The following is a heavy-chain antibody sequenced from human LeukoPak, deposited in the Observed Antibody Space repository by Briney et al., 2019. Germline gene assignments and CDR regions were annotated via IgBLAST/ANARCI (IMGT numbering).Heavy chain of an antibody. D-gene: IGHD6-6*01. CDR1: GFTFSTYG. CDR3: ANADTTWGVSSSWSGRFDY. Sequence: QPGKSLRLSCAASGFTFSTYGMHWVRQAPGKGLEWVAVISSDGTNKYYAASGNGRFTISRDNSKNTRNLQMNSLRPEDTAVYYCANADTTWGVSSSWSGRFDYWGQGTLVTVSS. J-gene: IGHJ4*02. V-gene: IGHV3-30*18. CDR2: ISSDGTNK.